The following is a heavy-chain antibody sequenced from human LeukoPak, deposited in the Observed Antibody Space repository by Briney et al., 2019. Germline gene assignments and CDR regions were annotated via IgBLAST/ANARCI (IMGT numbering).Heavy chain of an antibody. V-gene: IGHV3-21*01. CDR2: ISSSSSYI. D-gene: IGHD6-19*01. CDR3: VRDRERYSSGWYFDY. J-gene: IGHJ4*02. Sequence: GGSLRLSCAASGFTFSSYSMNWVRQAPGKGLEWVSSISSSSSYIYYADSVKGRFTISRDNSKNTLYLQMNSLRAEDTAVYYCVRDRERYSSGWYFDYWGQGTLVTVSS. CDR1: GFTFSSYS.